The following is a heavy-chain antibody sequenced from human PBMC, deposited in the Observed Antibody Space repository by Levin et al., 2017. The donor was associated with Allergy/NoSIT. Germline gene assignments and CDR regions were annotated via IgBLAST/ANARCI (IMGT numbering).Heavy chain of an antibody. V-gene: IGHV1-46*01. CDR3: ARRGVVTVYGLYYYGMDV. CDR1: GYTFTDYY. D-gene: IGHD2-8*01. Sequence: ASVKVSCKASGYTFTDYYMHWVRQAPGQGLEWMGIIYPSSGSISYAQKFQGRVTMTRDTSTSTVYMELSSLRSEDTAVYYCARRGVVTVYGLYYYGMDVWGQGTTVIVS. CDR2: IYPSSGSI. J-gene: IGHJ6*02.